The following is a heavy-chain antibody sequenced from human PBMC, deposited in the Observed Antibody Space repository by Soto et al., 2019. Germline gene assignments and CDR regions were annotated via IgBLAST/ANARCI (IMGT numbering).Heavy chain of an antibody. D-gene: IGHD3-3*01. CDR3: ATRTIFGVVTLYAFDI. J-gene: IGHJ3*02. V-gene: IGHV1-24*01. CDR2: FDPEDGET. CDR1: GYTLTELS. Sequence: ASVKVSCNVSGYTLTELSMHWVRQAPGKGLEWMGGFDPEDGETIYAQKFQGRVTMTEDTSTDTAYMELSSLRSEDTAVYYCATRTIFGVVTLYAFDIWGQGTMVTVSS.